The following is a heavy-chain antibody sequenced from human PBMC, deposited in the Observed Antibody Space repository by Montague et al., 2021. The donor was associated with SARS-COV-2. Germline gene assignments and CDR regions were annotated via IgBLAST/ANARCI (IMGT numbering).Heavy chain of an antibody. V-gene: IGHV2-70*04. CDR2: IDWDDDK. CDR1: GFSLSTSGMR. D-gene: IGHD3-9*01. CDR3: ARSYYDVLTAYYTPFDY. Sequence: PALVNPTQTLTLTCTFSGFSLSTSGMRASWIRQPPGKALEWLARIDWDDDKFYSTSLKTRLTISKDTSKNQVVLTMTNMDPVDTATYYCARSYYDVLTAYYTPFDYWGQGTLGTVSS. J-gene: IGHJ4*02.